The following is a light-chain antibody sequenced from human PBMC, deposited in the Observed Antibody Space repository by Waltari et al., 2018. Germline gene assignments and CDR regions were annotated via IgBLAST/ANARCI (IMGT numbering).Light chain of an antibody. V-gene: IGKV3-15*01. Sequence: EIVMTQSPATLSVSPGERATLSCRASQSVSNNLAWYQQKPGQAPRLLIYGASTRATGIPARFSGSGSGTEFTLTISGLEPEDLAVYYCQLFGRSTGTFGQGTKVEIK. CDR2: GAS. J-gene: IGKJ1*01. CDR3: QLFGRSTGT. CDR1: QSVSNN.